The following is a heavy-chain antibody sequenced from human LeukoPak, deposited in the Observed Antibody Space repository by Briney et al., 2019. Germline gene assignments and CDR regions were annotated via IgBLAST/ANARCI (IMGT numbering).Heavy chain of an antibody. Sequence: ASVKVSCTASGYTFTIYGITWVRQAPGQGLEWMGWIGTYNGNTNYAQNLQGRVTMTRDTSTSTAYMELRSLRSDDRAVYYCARGTGPGRGGIDYWGQGTLVTVSS. CDR3: ARGTGPGRGGIDY. CDR1: GYTFTIYG. J-gene: IGHJ4*02. D-gene: IGHD1-1*01. V-gene: IGHV1-18*01. CDR2: IGTYNGNT.